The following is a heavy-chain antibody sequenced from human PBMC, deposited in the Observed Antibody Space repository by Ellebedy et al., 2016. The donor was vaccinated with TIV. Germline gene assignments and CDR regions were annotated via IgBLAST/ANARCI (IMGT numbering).Heavy chain of an antibody. CDR3: ARHEAYCGGDCYPYYFDY. V-gene: IGHV4-59*08. CDR1: GGSISSYY. J-gene: IGHJ4*02. Sequence: MPSETLSLTFTVPGGSISSYYWSWIRQPPGKGLEWIGYIYYSGSTNYNPSLKSPVTISVATSKNQFSLKLSPVTAADTAVYYCARHEAYCGGDCYPYYFDYWGQGTLVTVSS. CDR2: IYYSGST. D-gene: IGHD2-21*02.